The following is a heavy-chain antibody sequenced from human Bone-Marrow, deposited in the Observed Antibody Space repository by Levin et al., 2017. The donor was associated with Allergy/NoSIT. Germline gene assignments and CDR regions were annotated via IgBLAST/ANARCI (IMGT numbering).Heavy chain of an antibody. Sequence: ASVKVSCKASGNTFTDYYIHWVRQAPGQGLEWMGWINPNSGDTNYAQQFQGWVTMTRDTSISTAYMELSRLKSDDTAVYYCASGAQYFHLWGRGTLVTVSS. V-gene: IGHV1-2*04. J-gene: IGHJ2*01. CDR1: GNTFTDYY. CDR3: ASGAQYFHL. CDR2: INPNSGDT.